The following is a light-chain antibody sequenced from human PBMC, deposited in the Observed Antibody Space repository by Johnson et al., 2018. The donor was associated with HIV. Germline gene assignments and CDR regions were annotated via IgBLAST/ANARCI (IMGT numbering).Light chain of an antibody. CDR3: GTWDSSLSAYV. CDR2: ENN. CDR1: SSNIANNY. V-gene: IGLV1-51*02. J-gene: IGLJ1*01. Sequence: QSVLTQPPSVSAAPGQKVTISCSGSSSNIANNYVSWYQQLPGTAPKLLIYENNKRPSGIPDRFSGSKSGTSATLGITGLQTGDEADYYCGTWDSSLSAYVFGTRTKVTVL.